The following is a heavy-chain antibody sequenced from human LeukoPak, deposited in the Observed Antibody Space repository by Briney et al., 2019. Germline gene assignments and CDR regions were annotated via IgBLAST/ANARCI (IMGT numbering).Heavy chain of an antibody. Sequence: SETLSLTCTVSGGSISSSSYYWGWIRQPPGKGLEWIGTIYYSGSTYYNASLKSRVTISVDTSKNQFSLNLTSVTAADTAIYYCARGICSGGTCYSPGAFDFWGQGTMVTVSS. J-gene: IGHJ3*01. CDR2: IYYSGST. V-gene: IGHV4-39*07. D-gene: IGHD2-15*01. CDR1: GGSISSSSYY. CDR3: ARGICSGGTCYSPGAFDF.